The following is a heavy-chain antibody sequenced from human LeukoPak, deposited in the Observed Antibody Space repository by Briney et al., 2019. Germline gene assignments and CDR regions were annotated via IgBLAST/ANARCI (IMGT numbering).Heavy chain of an antibody. V-gene: IGHV3-7*01. Sequence: PGGSLRLSCASSGFTFSSYWMSWVRQAPGKGLEWVANIKQDGSEKYYVDSVKGRFTISRDNAKNSLYLQMNSLRVEDTAVYYCAKEVDTVMDWANDAFDIWGQGTMVTVSS. J-gene: IGHJ3*02. D-gene: IGHD5-18*01. CDR1: GFTFSSYW. CDR2: IKQDGSEK. CDR3: AKEVDTVMDWANDAFDI.